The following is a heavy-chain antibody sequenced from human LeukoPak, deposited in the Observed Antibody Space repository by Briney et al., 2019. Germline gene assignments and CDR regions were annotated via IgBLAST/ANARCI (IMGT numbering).Heavy chain of an antibody. CDR2: IKQDGSEK. D-gene: IGHD1-26*01. CDR1: GFTFSSYW. CDR3: ARVIKGWYSGSYSDY. Sequence: GGSLRLSCAASGFTFSSYWMSWVRQAPGKGLEWVANIKQDGSEKYYVDSVKGRFTISRDNAKNSLYLQMNSLRAEDTAVYYCARVIKGWYSGSYSDYWGQGTLVTVSS. V-gene: IGHV3-7*01. J-gene: IGHJ4*02.